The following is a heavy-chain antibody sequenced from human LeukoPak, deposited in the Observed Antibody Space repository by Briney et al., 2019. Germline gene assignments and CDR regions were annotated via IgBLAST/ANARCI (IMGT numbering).Heavy chain of an antibody. D-gene: IGHD1-26*01. J-gene: IGHJ4*02. CDR2: IKQDGSEE. V-gene: IGHV3-7*01. CDR1: GFPFRNSW. CDR3: ARDKIVVY. Sequence: PGGSLRLSCAASGFPFRNSWMSWVRQAPGKGLEWVANIKQDGSEEYYVDSVKGRFTISRDNAKNSLYLQMNSLRAEDTAVYYCARDKIVVYWGQGTLVTVSS.